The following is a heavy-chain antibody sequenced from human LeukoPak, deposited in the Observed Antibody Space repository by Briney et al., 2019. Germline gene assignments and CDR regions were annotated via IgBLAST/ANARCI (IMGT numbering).Heavy chain of an antibody. CDR1: GFTFSSYA. D-gene: IGHD5-12*01. Sequence: GGSLRLSCAASGFTFSSYAMSWVRQAPGKGLEWVSGISWNSGSIGYADSVKGRFTISRDNAKNSLYLQMNSLRAEDTALYYCAKAYIVATSLNDDAFDIWGQGTMVTVSS. V-gene: IGHV3-9*01. J-gene: IGHJ3*02. CDR3: AKAYIVATSLNDDAFDI. CDR2: ISWNSGSI.